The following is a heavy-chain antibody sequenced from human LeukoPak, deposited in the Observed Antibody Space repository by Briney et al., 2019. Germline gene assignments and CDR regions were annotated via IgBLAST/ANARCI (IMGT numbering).Heavy chain of an antibody. CDR3: ARDGFGSGKY. CDR1: GFNFRSSW. J-gene: IGHJ4*02. CDR2: MNSDGSDT. Sequence: GGSLRLSCAASGFNFRSSWMYWVRQVPGKGLVWVARMNSDGSDTAHADSVKGRFTISRDNAKNTLYLQMNSLRAEDTAVYYCARDGFGSGKYGGQGTLVTVSS. V-gene: IGHV3-74*01. D-gene: IGHD3-10*01.